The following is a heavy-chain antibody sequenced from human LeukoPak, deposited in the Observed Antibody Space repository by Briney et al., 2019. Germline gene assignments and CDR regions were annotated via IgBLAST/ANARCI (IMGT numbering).Heavy chain of an antibody. CDR3: TRMTTGHDY. V-gene: IGHV4-34*01. CDR1: GVSFNDYY. D-gene: IGHD4-17*01. CDR2: INHSGYT. J-gene: IGHJ4*02. Sequence: SETLSLTCAVSGVSFNDYYWSWVRQTPRKGLEWIGEINHSGYTNDSPSLKSRVTLSIDTSRKQFSLNLRSVTVADTGIYYCTRMTTGHDYWGQGTLVTVSS.